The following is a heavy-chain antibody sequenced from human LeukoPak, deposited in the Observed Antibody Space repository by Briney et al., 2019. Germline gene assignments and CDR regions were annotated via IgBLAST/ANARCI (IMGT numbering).Heavy chain of an antibody. CDR3: AKDPLRGYDFWSGYNYFDY. CDR2: ISGSGGNT. Sequence: PGGSLRLSCAASGFTFASYAMTWVRQAPGKGLEWVSVISGSGGNTYDTDSVKGRFTISRDNSKNTLYLQMNSLRAEDTAVYYCAKDPLRGYDFWSGYNYFDYWGQGTLVTVSS. J-gene: IGHJ4*02. CDR1: GFTFASYA. V-gene: IGHV3-23*01. D-gene: IGHD3-3*01.